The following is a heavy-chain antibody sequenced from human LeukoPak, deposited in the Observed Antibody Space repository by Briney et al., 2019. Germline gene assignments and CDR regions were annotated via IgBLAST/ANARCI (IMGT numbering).Heavy chain of an antibody. V-gene: IGHV3-15*01. CDR3: TTDKEYHSSSWYEAFDY. CDR2: IKSKTDGGTT. Sequence: GGSLRLSCAASGFTFSNAWMSWVRQAPGKGLEWVGRIKSKTDGGTTDYAAPVKGRFTISRDDSKNTLYLQMNSLKTEDTAVYYCTTDKEYHSSSWYEAFDYWGQGTLVTVSS. J-gene: IGHJ4*02. CDR1: GFTFSNAW. D-gene: IGHD6-13*01.